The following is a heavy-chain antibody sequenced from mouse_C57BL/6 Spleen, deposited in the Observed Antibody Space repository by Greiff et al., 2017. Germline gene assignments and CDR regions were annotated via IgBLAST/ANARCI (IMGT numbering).Heavy chain of an antibody. CDR1: GFTFSDYY. D-gene: IGHD1-1*01. J-gene: IGHJ4*01. CDR2: INYDGSST. CDR3: ARASYYYGSSPYAMDY. Sequence: EVHLVESEGGLVQPGSSMKLSCTASGFTFSDYYMAWVRQVPEKGLEWVANINYDGSSTYYLDSLKSRFIISRDNAKNILYLQMSSLKSEDTATYYCARASYYYGSSPYAMDYWGQGTSVTVSS. V-gene: IGHV5-16*01.